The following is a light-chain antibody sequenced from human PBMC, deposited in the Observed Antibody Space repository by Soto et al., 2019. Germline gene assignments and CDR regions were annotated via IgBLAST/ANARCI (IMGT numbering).Light chain of an antibody. V-gene: IGKV4-1*01. Sequence: DIVMTQSPDSLAVSLGERAAINCKSSQSVLSSSYNENYLAWYQQKPGQPPKLLIYSASTRESGVPERFSGSGSGTDITFTNSSLQSEDVGVYYLQQYYDTPLSLGGGTKVDIK. CDR1: QSVLSSSYNENY. CDR3: QQYYDTPLS. CDR2: SAS. J-gene: IGKJ4*01.